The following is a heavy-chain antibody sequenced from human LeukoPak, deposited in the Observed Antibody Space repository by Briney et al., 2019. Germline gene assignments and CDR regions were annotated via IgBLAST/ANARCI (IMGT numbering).Heavy chain of an antibody. CDR2: ISDSGRAT. CDR1: GFTFNNYA. V-gene: IGHV3-23*01. Sequence: GGSLRLSCAVSGFTFNNYAMSWVRQAPGKGLEWVSGISDSGRATYYTDSVRGRCTISRDNSKNTVYLQMGNLRADDTAVYFCARHDSFIPHWGQGSLVTVSS. J-gene: IGHJ4*02. CDR3: ARHDSFIPH. D-gene: IGHD5-18*01.